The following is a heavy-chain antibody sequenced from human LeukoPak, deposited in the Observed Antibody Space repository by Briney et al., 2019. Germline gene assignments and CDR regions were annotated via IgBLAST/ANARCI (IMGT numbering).Heavy chain of an antibody. Sequence: PSETLSLTCTVSGGSISSSSYYWGWIRQPPGKGLEWIGSIYYSGSTYYNPSLKSRVTISVDTSKNQFSLKLSSVTAADTAVYYCARRRRSYYYDSSGYHDYWGQGTLVTVSS. D-gene: IGHD3-22*01. CDR2: IYYSGST. J-gene: IGHJ4*02. V-gene: IGHV4-39*07. CDR1: GGSISSSSYY. CDR3: ARRRRSYYYDSSGYHDY.